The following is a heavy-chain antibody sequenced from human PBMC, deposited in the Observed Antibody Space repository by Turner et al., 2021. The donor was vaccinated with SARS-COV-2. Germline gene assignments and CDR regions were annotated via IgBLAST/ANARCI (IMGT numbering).Heavy chain of an antibody. CDR2: MNPNSGNT. CDR3: ARVGEPLRNINDY. Sequence: QVQLVQSGAEVKKPGASVKVSCKASGYTFTSYDINWVRQATGQGLEWMGWMNPNSGNTGYAQKFQGRVTMNRNTSISTVYMELSSLRSEDTAVYYWARVGEPLRNINDYWGQGTLVTVSS. V-gene: IGHV1-8*01. CDR1: GYTFTSYD. J-gene: IGHJ4*02. D-gene: IGHD2-21*02.